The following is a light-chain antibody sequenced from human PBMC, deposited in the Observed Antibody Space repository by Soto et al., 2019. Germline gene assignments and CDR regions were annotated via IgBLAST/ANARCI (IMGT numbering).Light chain of an antibody. Sequence: DIQMTQSPSTLAASVGDRVTITCRESQSISSYLNWYPEKPGKAPKLLIYAASSLQSGVPSRGSGSGAGTACTLPISGLQPEDVETDDCQQSYRTPITFGQGTRLEIK. CDR2: AAS. V-gene: IGKV1-39*01. CDR1: QSISSY. CDR3: QQSYRTPIT. J-gene: IGKJ5*01.